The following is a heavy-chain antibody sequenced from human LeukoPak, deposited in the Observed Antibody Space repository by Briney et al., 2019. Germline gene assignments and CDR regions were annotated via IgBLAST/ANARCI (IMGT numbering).Heavy chain of an antibody. CDR1: GGPISSYY. J-gene: IGHJ6*02. D-gene: IGHD4-17*01. V-gene: IGHV4-59*08. Sequence: SETLSLTCTVSGGPISSYYWSWIRQPPGKGLEWIGYIYYSGSTNYNPSLKSRVTISVDTSKNQFSLKLSSVTAADTAVYYCARQNDYGDHTSSYYYYYGMDVWGQGTTVTVSS. CDR3: ARQNDYGDHTSSYYYYYGMDV. CDR2: IYYSGST.